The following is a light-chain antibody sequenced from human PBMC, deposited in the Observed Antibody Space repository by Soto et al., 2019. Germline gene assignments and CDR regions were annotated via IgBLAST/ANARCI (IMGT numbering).Light chain of an antibody. CDR3: QQYNTYPLT. CDR1: QSISTG. V-gene: IGKV1-5*03. Sequence: DIQMTQSPSTLSASVGDRVTITCRASQSISTGWAWYQQKPGKAPKLLIYKASSLEGGVPSRFSGSGSGTEFNITVSSLRPDDCATDYCQQYNTYPLTFGGGTTVEIK. J-gene: IGKJ4*01. CDR2: KAS.